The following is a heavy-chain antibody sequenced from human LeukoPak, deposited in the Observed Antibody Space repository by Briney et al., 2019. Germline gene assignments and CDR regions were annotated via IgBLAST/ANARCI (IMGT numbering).Heavy chain of an antibody. CDR1: GGPISSYY. CDR2: IYYSGST. Sequence: PSETLSLTCTVSGGPISSYYWSWIRQPPGKGLEWIGYIYYSGSTNYNPSLKSRVTISVDTSKNQFSLKLSSVTAADTAVYYCARDPYSNYFDLWGQGTLVTVSS. J-gene: IGHJ4*02. V-gene: IGHV4-59*01. D-gene: IGHD1-26*01. CDR3: ARDPYSNYFDL.